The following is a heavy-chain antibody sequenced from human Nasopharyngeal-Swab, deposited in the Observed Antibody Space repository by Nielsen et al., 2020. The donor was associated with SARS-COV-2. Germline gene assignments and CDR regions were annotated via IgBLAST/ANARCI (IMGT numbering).Heavy chain of an antibody. J-gene: IGHJ5*02. CDR2: IWYDGSNK. Sequence: GESLKISCAASGFTFSSYGMHWVRQAPGKGLEWVAVIWYDGSNKYYAGSVKGRFTISRDNTKNMLYLQMNSLRAEDSSVYFCARAGTGRADPTAWGQGALVTVSS. V-gene: IGHV3-33*01. D-gene: IGHD1-1*01. CDR1: GFTFSSYG. CDR3: ARAGTGRADPTA.